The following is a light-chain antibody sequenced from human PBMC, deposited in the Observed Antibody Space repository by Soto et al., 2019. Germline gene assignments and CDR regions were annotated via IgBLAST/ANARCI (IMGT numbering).Light chain of an antibody. J-gene: IGKJ5*01. CDR2: DAS. CDR3: QQYGSSPLIS. Sequence: EIVLTRSPATLSLSPGERATPSCRASQSVSSYLAWYQQKPGQAPRLLIYDASNRATGIPARFSGSGSGTDFTLTISSLEPEDFAVYYCQQYGSSPLISFGQGTRLEIK. CDR1: QSVSSY. V-gene: IGKV3-11*01.